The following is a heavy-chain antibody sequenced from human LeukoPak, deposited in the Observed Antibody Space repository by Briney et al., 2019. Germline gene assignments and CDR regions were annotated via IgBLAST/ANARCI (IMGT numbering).Heavy chain of an antibody. V-gene: IGHV3-7*01. CDR2: IKQDGSEI. J-gene: IGHJ4*02. Sequence: PGGPLTLSCAASGFPFSRCCVSWVRQAPGEGGEGVANIKQDGSEIYYVVSVRGRFPISRDHEKNSLSLQVNSLRADNPLVYYCARGVPGTGFFDWGQGTLVTVSS. D-gene: IGHD2-8*02. CDR1: GFPFSRCC. CDR3: ARGVPGTGFFD.